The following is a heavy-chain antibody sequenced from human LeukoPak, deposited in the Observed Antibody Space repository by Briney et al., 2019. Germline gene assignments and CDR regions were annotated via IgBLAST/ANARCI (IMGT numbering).Heavy chain of an antibody. CDR1: GGSISSYY. CDR3: ARVSSSSGRAFDY. J-gene: IGHJ4*02. V-gene: IGHV4-4*07. D-gene: IGHD6-6*01. Sequence: SETLSLTCTVSGGSISSYYWSWIWQPAGKGLEWIGRIYTSGSTNYNPSLKSRVTMSVDTSKNQFSLKLSSVTAADTAVYYCARVSSSSGRAFDYWGQGTLVTVSS. CDR2: IYTSGST.